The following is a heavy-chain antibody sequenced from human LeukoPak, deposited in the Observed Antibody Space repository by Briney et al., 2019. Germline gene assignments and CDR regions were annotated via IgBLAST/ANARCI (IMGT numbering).Heavy chain of an antibody. D-gene: IGHD1-26*01. CDR2: ISGSGGST. CDR3: AKAWELLGYYYYMDV. Sequence: GGSLRLSCAASGFTFSSYAMSWVRQAPGKGLEWVSAISGSGGSTYYADSVKGRFTISRDNSKNTLYLQMNSLRAEDTAVYYSAKAWELLGYYYYMDVWGKGTTVTVSS. V-gene: IGHV3-23*01. CDR1: GFTFSSYA. J-gene: IGHJ6*03.